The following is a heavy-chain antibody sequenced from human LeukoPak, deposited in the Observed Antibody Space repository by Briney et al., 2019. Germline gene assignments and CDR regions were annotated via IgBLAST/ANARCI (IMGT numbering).Heavy chain of an antibody. CDR2: ISGSGGST. J-gene: IGHJ4*02. Sequence: GGSLRLSCAASGFTFSGYAMPWVRQAPGRGLEWVSAISGSGGSTYYADSVKGRFTISRDNSKNTLYLQMNSLRAEDTAVYYCAKVLGYCSSTSCYPGLYYFDYWGQGTLVTVSS. D-gene: IGHD2-2*01. CDR1: GFTFSGYA. CDR3: AKVLGYCSSTSCYPGLYYFDY. V-gene: IGHV3-23*01.